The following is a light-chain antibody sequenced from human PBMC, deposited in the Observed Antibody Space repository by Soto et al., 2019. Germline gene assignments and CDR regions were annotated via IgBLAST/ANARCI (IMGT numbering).Light chain of an antibody. V-gene: IGLV2-14*01. J-gene: IGLJ3*02. CDR1: SSDVGGYNY. CDR2: DVS. CDR3: ISYTTSSTLVV. Sequence: QSALTQPASVSGSPGQSITISCTGTSSDVGGYNYVSWYQHHPGKAPKLMIYDVSNRPSGVSDRFSGSKSGNTASLTISGLQAEDEADYYCISYTTSSTLVVFGRGTKLNVL.